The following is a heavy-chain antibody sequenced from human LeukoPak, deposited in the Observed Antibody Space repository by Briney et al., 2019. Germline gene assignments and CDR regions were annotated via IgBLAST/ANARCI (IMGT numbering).Heavy chain of an antibody. CDR1: GYTFTGHY. CDR3: AGSYGFWSGPPFDP. D-gene: IGHD3-3*01. V-gene: IGHV1-2*02. Sequence: ASVKVSCKASGYTFTGHYMHWVRQAPGQGLEWMGWINPNSGGTKYAQKFQGRVTLTRDTSISTAYMELSRLRCDDTAVYYCAGSYGFWSGPPFDPWGQGTLVTVSS. CDR2: INPNSGGT. J-gene: IGHJ5*02.